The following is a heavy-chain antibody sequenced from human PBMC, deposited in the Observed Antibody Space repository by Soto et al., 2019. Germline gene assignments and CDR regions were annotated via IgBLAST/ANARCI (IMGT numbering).Heavy chain of an antibody. V-gene: IGHV3-48*03. CDR3: AAIVVVPAAPMDA. Sequence: LRLSCAASGFTFSSYDMNWVRQAPGKGLECVSYMSSSGSTIYYADSVKGRFTVSRDNAKSSLYLQMSSLRAEDTAVYYCAAIVVVPAAPMDAWGQGTTVTVSS. D-gene: IGHD2-2*01. CDR1: GFTFSSYD. CDR2: MSSSGSTI. J-gene: IGHJ6*02.